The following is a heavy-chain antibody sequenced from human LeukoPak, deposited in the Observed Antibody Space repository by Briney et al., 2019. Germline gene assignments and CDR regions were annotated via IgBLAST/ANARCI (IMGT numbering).Heavy chain of an antibody. V-gene: IGHV3-30*07. Sequence: GRSLRLSCEGSGFTLSKYAMHWVRQAPGKGLEWVAVISRDGSDKHYGDSVKGRFTISRDNPRNTLYLQMDSLRAEDTAVYYCAKDRSHSSGVHYWGQGTLVTVSS. J-gene: IGHJ4*02. CDR1: GFTLSKYA. CDR3: AKDRSHSSGVHY. D-gene: IGHD3-22*01. CDR2: ISRDGSDK.